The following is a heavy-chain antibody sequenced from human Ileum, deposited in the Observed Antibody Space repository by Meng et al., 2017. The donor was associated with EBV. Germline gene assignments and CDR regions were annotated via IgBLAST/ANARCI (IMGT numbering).Heavy chain of an antibody. V-gene: IGHV4-61*01. CDR1: GGSVTSGSYY. CDR3: ARGTGTTFA. Sequence: GQQQEAGPGLVKPSGTLSLTCTVSGGSVTSGSYYWSWSRQPPGEGLEWIGYIYYTGSTNYNPSLKSRVTISGDTSKNQFSLKLTCVTAADTAVYYCARGTGTTFAWGQGTLVTVSS. D-gene: IGHD1-1*01. CDR2: IYYTGST. J-gene: IGHJ5*02.